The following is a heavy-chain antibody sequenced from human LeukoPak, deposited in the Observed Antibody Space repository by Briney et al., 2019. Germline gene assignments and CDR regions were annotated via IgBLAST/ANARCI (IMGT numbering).Heavy chain of an antibody. J-gene: IGHJ4*02. CDR1: GGTFSSCA. Sequence: SVKVSCKASGGTFSSCAISWVRQAPGQGLEWMGRIIPILGIANYAQKFQGRVTITADKSTSTAYMELSSLRSEDTAVYYCAGGGIAAAGTNYWGQGTLVTVSS. V-gene: IGHV1-69*04. CDR2: IIPILGIA. D-gene: IGHD6-13*01. CDR3: AGGGIAAAGTNY.